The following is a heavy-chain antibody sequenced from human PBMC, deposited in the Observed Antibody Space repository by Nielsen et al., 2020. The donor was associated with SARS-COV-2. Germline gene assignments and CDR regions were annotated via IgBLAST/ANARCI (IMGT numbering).Heavy chain of an antibody. V-gene: IGHV4-39*01. Sequence: SETLSLTCTVSGGSISSSSYYWGWIRQPPGKGLEWIGSIYYSGSTYYNPSLKSRVTISVDTSKNQFSLKLSSVTAADTAVYYCARCRRKYYDFWSGYPEVFDYWGQGTLVTVSS. D-gene: IGHD3-3*01. CDR2: IYYSGST. J-gene: IGHJ4*02. CDR3: ARCRRKYYDFWSGYPEVFDY. CDR1: GGSISSSSYY.